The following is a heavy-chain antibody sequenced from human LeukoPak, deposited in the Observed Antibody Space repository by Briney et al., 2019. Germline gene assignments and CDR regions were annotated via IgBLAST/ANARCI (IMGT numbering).Heavy chain of an antibody. CDR3: VRSDDFWSGYYGY. CDR2: IFYSGST. J-gene: IGHJ4*02. V-gene: IGHV4-39*07. Sequence: SETLSLTCTVSGGSISTSNYYWGWIRQPPGKGLEWIGNIFYSGSTNYNPSLKSRVTISVDTSKNQFSLKLSSVTAADTAVYYCVRSDDFWSGYYGYWGQGTLVTVSS. CDR1: GGSISTSNYY. D-gene: IGHD3-3*01.